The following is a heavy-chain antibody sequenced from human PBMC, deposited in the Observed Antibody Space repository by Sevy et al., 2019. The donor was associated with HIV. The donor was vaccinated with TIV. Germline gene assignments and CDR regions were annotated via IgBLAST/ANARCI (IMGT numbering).Heavy chain of an antibody. CDR1: GGSISSNNYY. CDR2: GSDTGTA. V-gene: IGHV4-39*02. CDR3: ARLTIFGVPSDNWFDP. D-gene: IGHD3-3*01. Sequence: SENLSLTCTVSGGSISSNNYYWVWIRQPPGKGLEWIGSGSDTGTAYYNPSLKSRITISVDTSQNLFSLRLKSVTAADKAMYYCARLTIFGVPSDNWFDPWGQGTLVTVSS. J-gene: IGHJ5*02.